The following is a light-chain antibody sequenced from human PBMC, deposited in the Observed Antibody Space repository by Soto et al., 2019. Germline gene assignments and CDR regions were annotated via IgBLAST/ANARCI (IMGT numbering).Light chain of an antibody. CDR2: KVS. Sequence: DIVMTQTPLSSPVTLGQAASISCRASQSLVHSDGNTYLSWYQQRPGQHPRLLIYKVSDRFSGVPDRFSCSGAGTDFTLTISRVESEDGGVYYCMQATQSHWTFGQGTKVEI. CDR3: MQATQSHWT. J-gene: IGKJ1*01. CDR1: QSLVHSDGNTY. V-gene: IGKV2-24*01.